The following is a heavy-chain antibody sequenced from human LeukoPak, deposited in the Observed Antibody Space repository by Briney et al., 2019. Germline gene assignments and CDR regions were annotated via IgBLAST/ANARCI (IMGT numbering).Heavy chain of an antibody. V-gene: IGHV3-66*01. Sequence: PGGSVRLSCAASGFTVSSNYMSWVRQAPWKRLEWVAVIYSGGSTYYSDYVKGRFTISRDNSKNALYLQMNSLRAEDTAVYYCANQYGDYVGWGQGTLVTVSS. CDR1: GFTVSSNY. J-gene: IGHJ4*02. D-gene: IGHD4-17*01. CDR2: IYSGGST. CDR3: ANQYGDYVG.